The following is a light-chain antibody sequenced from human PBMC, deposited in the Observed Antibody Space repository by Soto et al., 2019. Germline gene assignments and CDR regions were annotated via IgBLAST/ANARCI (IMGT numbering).Light chain of an antibody. CDR2: TVS. Sequence: QSVLTQPASVSGSPGQSITISCTGTSSDIGDYNYVSWYQHHPSKAPKLMIHTVSNRPSGVSNRFSGSKSGNTASLTISGLQAEDEADYYCSSYTSSSTLVFGGGTKLTVL. CDR1: SSDIGDYNY. V-gene: IGLV2-14*03. J-gene: IGLJ2*01. CDR3: SSYTSSSTLV.